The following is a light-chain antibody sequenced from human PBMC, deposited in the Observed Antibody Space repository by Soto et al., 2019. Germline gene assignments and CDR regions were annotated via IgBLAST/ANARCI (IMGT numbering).Light chain of an antibody. Sequence: DIQMNQSQSSLSVSVCDRVTITCQASHDITKFLNWYPPTKGKAPKILIYDVSKLETGVPSRFSGSGSRTDCTLTISRLQPEDIETDFCQQYDDLPITFGQGTRLEI. CDR1: HDITKF. V-gene: IGKV1-33*01. CDR3: QQYDDLPIT. J-gene: IGKJ5*01. CDR2: DVS.